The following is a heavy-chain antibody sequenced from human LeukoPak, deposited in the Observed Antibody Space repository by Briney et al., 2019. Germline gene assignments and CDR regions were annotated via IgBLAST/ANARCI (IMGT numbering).Heavy chain of an antibody. CDR3: AKVRWGSDNALDS. D-gene: IGHD3-16*01. Sequence: GGSLRLSCAASGFTFSSYEMNWVRQAPGKGLEWVSTISGSGDYTYYADSVKGRFTISRDNSKNTLYLQMNSLRAEDTAVYYCAKVRWGSDNALDSWGQGTLVTGSS. V-gene: IGHV3-23*01. CDR1: GFTFSSYE. CDR2: ISGSGDYT. J-gene: IGHJ4*02.